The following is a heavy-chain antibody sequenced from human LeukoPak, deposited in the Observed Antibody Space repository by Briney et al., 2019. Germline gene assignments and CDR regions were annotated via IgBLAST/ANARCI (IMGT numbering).Heavy chain of an antibody. CDR2: IRSKAYGGTT. CDR1: GFTFGDYA. Sequence: PGRSLRLSCTASGFTFGDYAMSWVRQAPGKGLEWVGFIRSKAYGGTTEYAASVKGRFTISRDDSKSIAYLQMNSLRAEDTAVYYCARGGVGLGIIPGWEYDYYGLDVWGQGTTVIVSS. V-gene: IGHV3-49*04. D-gene: IGHD3/OR15-3a*01. J-gene: IGHJ6*02. CDR3: ARGGVGLGIIPGWEYDYYGLDV.